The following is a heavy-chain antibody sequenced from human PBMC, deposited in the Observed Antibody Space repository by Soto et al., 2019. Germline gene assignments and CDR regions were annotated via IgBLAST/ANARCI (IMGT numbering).Heavy chain of an antibody. J-gene: IGHJ6*02. D-gene: IGHD3-22*01. CDR3: ARVGYYYDTTGYSYDYYYDGMDV. CDR2: IYSGGST. Sequence: VGSLRLSCAASGFIVSSNYMNWVRQAPGKGLEWVSVIYSGGSTYYADSVKGRFTISRDNSKNTLYLQMNSLRAEDTAVYYCARVGYYYDTTGYSYDYYYDGMDVWGQGTTVTVSS. V-gene: IGHV3-53*01. CDR1: GFIVSSNY.